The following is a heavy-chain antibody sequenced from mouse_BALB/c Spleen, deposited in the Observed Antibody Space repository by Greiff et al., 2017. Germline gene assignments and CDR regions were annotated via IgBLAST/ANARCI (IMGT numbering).Heavy chain of an antibody. CDR2: ISYDGSN. CDR1: GYSITNGYY. D-gene: IGHD2-3*01. CDR3: ARDDGYAWFAY. J-gene: IGHJ3*01. V-gene: IGHV3-6*02. Sequence: EVQLQQSGPGLVKPSQSLSLTCSVTGYSITNGYYWNWIRQFPGNKLEWMGYISYDGSNNYNPSLKNRISITRDTSKNQFFLKLNSVTTEDTATYYCARDDGYAWFAYWGQGTLVTVSA.